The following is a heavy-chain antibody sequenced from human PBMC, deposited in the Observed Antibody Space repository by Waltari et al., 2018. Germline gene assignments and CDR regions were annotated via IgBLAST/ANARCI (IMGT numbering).Heavy chain of an antibody. CDR2: SYYSGST. CDR1: GGSISSSSYY. J-gene: IGHJ3*02. V-gene: IGHV4-39*07. Sequence: QLQLQESGPGLVKPSETLSLTCTVSGGSISSSSYYWGWIRQPPGKGLEWIGSSYYSGSTYYNPTLKSRVTISVDTSKNQFSLKLSSVTAADTAVYYCARACGGDCYLGDAFDIWGQGTMVIVSS. CDR3: ARACGGDCYLGDAFDI. D-gene: IGHD2-21*01.